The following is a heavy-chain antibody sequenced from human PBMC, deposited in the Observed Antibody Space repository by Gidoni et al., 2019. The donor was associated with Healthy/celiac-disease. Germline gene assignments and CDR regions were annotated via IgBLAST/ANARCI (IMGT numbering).Heavy chain of an antibody. J-gene: IGHJ6*03. CDR1: GVSVSSGSYY. Sequence: QVQLQESGPGLVKPSETLSLTCTVSGVSVSSGSYYWSWIRQPPGQGLEWIGYSYYSGSTNYNPSLKSRVTISVDTSKNQFSLKLSSVTAADTAVYYCARVTGYSYGPYYYYMDVWGKGTTVTVSS. D-gene: IGHD5-18*01. V-gene: IGHV4-61*01. CDR3: ARVTGYSYGPYYYYMDV. CDR2: SYYSGST.